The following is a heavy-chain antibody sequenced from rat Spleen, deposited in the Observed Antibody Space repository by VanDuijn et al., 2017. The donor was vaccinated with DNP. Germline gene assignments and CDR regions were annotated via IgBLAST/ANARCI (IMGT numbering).Heavy chain of an antibody. V-gene: IGHV3-3*01. CDR1: GYSITRNFR. CDR2: VNSADST. D-gene: IGHD1-2*01. Sequence: EVQLQESGPGLVESSQSLSLTCSVTGYSITRNFRWNWIRKFPGNKLEWMGYVNSADSTYYNPSLKRRISITRDTSKNQFFLQVNSVTTEDTATYYCASGPNGYNYFDYWGQGVMVIVSS. CDR3: ASGPNGYNYFDY. J-gene: IGHJ2*01.